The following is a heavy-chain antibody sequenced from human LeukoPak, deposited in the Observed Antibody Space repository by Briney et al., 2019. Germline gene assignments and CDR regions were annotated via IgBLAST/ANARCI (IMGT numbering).Heavy chain of an antibody. CDR1: GGSISSYY. J-gene: IGHJ6*02. CDR2: IYYGGST. V-gene: IGHV4-59*01. CDR3: ARAPYSSGWYAAYYYYYGMDV. D-gene: IGHD6-19*01. Sequence: SETLSLTCTVSGGSISSYYWSWIRQPPGKGLEWIGYIYYGGSTNYNPSLKSRVTISVDTSKNQFSLKLSSVTAADTAVYYCARAPYSSGWYAAYYYYYGMDVWGQGTTVTVSS.